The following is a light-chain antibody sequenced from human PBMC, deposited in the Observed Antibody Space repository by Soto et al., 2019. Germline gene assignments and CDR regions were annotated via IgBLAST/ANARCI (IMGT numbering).Light chain of an antibody. Sequence: DIQLTQSPSALSASVGDRVTITCRASQSIGNYLNWYQQKPGKAPKLLIFAASSLRSGVPSRFSGSGSGADFTLTINSLQPEDFATYYCQQSITTPAFGGGTKVEI. CDR1: QSIGNY. CDR3: QQSITTPA. V-gene: IGKV1-39*01. J-gene: IGKJ4*01. CDR2: AAS.